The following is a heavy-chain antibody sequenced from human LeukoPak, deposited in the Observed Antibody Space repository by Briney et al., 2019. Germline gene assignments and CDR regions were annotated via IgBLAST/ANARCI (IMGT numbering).Heavy chain of an antibody. Sequence: PGGSLRLSCAASGFTFSSYGMHWVRQAPGKGLEWVAVISYDGSNKYYADSVKGRFTISRDNSKNTLYLQMNSLRAEDTAVYYCAKGGGNDYSYYYYYMDVWGKGTTVTVSS. CDR3: AKGGGNDYSYYYYYMDV. CDR1: GFTFSSYG. CDR2: ISYDGSNK. D-gene: IGHD1-1*01. J-gene: IGHJ6*03. V-gene: IGHV3-30*18.